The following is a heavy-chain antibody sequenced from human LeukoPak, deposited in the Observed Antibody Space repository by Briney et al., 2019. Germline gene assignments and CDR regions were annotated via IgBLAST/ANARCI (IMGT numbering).Heavy chain of an antibody. Sequence: ASVKVSCKASGYTFTSYAMHWVRQAPGQRLEWMGWINAGNGNTKYSQKFQGRVTITRDTSASTAYMELSSLRSEDTAVYYCASTKNTLRFLEWYKLDYWGQGTPVTVSS. J-gene: IGHJ4*02. CDR1: GYTFTSYA. V-gene: IGHV1-3*01. D-gene: IGHD3-3*01. CDR3: ASTKNTLRFLEWYKLDY. CDR2: INAGNGNT.